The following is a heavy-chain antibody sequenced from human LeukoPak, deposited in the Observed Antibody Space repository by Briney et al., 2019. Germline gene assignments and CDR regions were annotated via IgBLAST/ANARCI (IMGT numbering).Heavy chain of an antibody. D-gene: IGHD3-16*01. CDR3: ARVRYRLAETYIDY. J-gene: IGHJ4*02. CDR2: INPNSGNT. CDR1: GYTFTGYH. Sequence: ASVKVSCKASGYTFTGYHMHWVRQAPGQGLEWMGWINPNSGNTGYAQKFQGRVTMTRNTSISTAYMELSSLRSEDTAVYYCARVRYRLAETYIDYWGQGTLVTVSS. V-gene: IGHV1-8*02.